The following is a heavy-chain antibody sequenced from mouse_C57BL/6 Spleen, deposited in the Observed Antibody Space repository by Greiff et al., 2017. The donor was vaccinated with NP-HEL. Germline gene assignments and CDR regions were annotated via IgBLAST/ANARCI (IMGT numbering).Heavy chain of an antibody. CDR2: ISSGGSYT. CDR3: ARHEVYFDY. J-gene: IGHJ2*01. V-gene: IGHV5-6*01. Sequence: EVKVVESGGDLVKPGGSLKLSCAASGFTFSSYGMSWVRQTPDKRLEWVATISSGGSYTYYPDSVKGRFTISRDNAKNTLYLQMSSLKSEDTAMYYCARHEVYFDYWGQGTTLTVSS. CDR1: GFTFSSYG.